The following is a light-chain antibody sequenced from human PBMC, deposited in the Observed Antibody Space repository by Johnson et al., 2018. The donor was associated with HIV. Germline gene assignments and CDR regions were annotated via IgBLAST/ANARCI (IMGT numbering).Light chain of an antibody. V-gene: IGLV1-51*01. Sequence: QSVLTQPPSVSAAPGQKVTISCSGNNSNIGKNYVSWYQHLPGTAPKLLIYDTNNRPSGIPDRFSAAKSGTSATLGIPGLQPEDEADYYCGTWDSSLIGVLYVFGTGTRVTVL. CDR2: DTN. J-gene: IGLJ1*01. CDR3: GTWDSSLIGVLYV. CDR1: NSNIGKNY.